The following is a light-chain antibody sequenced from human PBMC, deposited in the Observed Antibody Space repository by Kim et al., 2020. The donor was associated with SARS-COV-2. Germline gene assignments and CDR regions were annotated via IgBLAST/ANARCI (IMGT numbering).Light chain of an antibody. Sequence: SYELTQPPSVSVSPGQTASIDCSGETLGDNFASWYQQKPGQSPVLVIFQDSKRPSGIPDRFSASNSGNIATLTIGGAQAVDEADYYCQAYDTNTAHYVSGTGTTVTVL. V-gene: IGLV3-1*01. CDR1: TLGDNF. CDR3: QAYDTNTAHYV. J-gene: IGLJ1*01. CDR2: QDS.